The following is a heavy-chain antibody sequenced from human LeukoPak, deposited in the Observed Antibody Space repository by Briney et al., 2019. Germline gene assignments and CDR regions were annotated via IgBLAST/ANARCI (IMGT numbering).Heavy chain of an antibody. Sequence: ASVKVSCKASGYTFSSYTMNWVRQAPGQGLEWMGWINTNTGNPTYAQDYTGRFVFSLDTSVSTAYLQISSLKAEDTAMYYCARAGGTVVETPYDAFDIWGQGTMVTVSS. D-gene: IGHD4-23*01. V-gene: IGHV7-4-1*02. CDR2: INTNTGNP. J-gene: IGHJ3*02. CDR1: GYTFSSYT. CDR3: ARAGGTVVETPYDAFDI.